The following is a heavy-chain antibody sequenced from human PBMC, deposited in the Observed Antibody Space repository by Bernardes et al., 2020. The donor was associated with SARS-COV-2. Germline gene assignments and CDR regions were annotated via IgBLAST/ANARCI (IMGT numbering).Heavy chain of an antibody. V-gene: IGHV4-59*08. CDR2: IYYSGST. Sequence: SETLSLTRTVSGDSNKYYYWSWVRQPPGKGLEWIGYIYYSGSTNYNPSLKSRVTISIDTSKNQFFLKLSSVTAADTAIYYCARHGKYCTNGVCQTYYYYALDVWGQGTTVTVSS. CDR3: ARHGKYCTNGVCQTYYYYALDV. CDR1: GDSNKYYY. D-gene: IGHD2-8*01. J-gene: IGHJ6*02.